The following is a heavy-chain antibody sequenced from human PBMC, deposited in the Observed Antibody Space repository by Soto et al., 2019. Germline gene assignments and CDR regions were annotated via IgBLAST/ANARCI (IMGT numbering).Heavy chain of an antibody. J-gene: IGHJ6*02. CDR1: GFTLSSYD. CDR3: TRKTPPTGMEV. CDR2: IGSGGET. V-gene: IGHV3-13*01. Sequence: EVQLVESGGGLVQPGGSLRLSCAASGFTLSSYDIHWVRQATGEGLAWVSGIGSGGETHYADSVKGRFIISREDGKNSLYLQMNNLRVGATSVYYCTRKTPPTGMEVWGQGDTVTVSS. D-gene: IGHD3-9*01.